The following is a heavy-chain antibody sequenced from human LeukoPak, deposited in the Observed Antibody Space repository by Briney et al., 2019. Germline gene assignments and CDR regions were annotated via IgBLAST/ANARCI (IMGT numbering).Heavy chain of an antibody. CDR2: IWYDGNKE. J-gene: IGHJ4*02. Sequence: GGSLRLSCAASGFTFRNYGVHWVRQAPGKGLEWVAVIWYDGNKEHYADSVKGRFTISRDNSKNTLDLQMNSLRAEDTAVYYCARALGSTDDCWGQGTLVTVSS. CDR1: GFTFRNYG. CDR3: ARALGSTDDC. D-gene: IGHD2-2*01. V-gene: IGHV3-33*01.